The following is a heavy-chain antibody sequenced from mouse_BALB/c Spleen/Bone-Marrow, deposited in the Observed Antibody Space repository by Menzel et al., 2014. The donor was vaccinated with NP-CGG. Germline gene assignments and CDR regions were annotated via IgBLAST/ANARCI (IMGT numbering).Heavy chain of an antibody. CDR1: GFTFSNYG. J-gene: IGHJ2*01. Sequence: EVKLVESGGDLVKPGGSLKLSCAASGFTFSNYGMSWVRQTPDKRLEWVATISSGGSYTYYPDSVKGRFTISRDNAKNSLYLQMSSLKSEDTAMYYCARPMINTYFDHWGQSTTLTVSS. D-gene: IGHD2-4*01. V-gene: IGHV5-6*02. CDR2: ISSGGSYT. CDR3: ARPMINTYFDH.